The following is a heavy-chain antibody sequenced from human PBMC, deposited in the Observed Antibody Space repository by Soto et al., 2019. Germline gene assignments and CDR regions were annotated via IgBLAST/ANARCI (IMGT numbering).Heavy chain of an antibody. V-gene: IGHV4-59*01. CDR1: GGSISSYY. CDR2: IYYSGST. J-gene: IGHJ6*02. Sequence: LSLTCTVSGGSISSYYWSWIRQPPGKGLEWIGYIYYSGSTNYNPSLKSRVTISVDTSKNQFSLKLSSVTAADTAVYYCARDRVVGATKGHYYYYYGMDVWGQGTTVTVSS. CDR3: ARDRVVGATKGHYYYYYGMDV. D-gene: IGHD1-26*01.